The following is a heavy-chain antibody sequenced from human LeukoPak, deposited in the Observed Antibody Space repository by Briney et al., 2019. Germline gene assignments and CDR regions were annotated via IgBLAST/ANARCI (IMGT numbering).Heavy chain of an antibody. D-gene: IGHD6-13*01. CDR2: ISYDGSNK. CDR1: GFTFSSYA. Sequence: GGSLRLSCAASGFTFSSYAMHWVRQAPGKGLEWVAVISYDGSNKYYADSVKGRFTISRDNSKNTLYLQMNSLRAEDTAVYYCARVIAADRAFDPWGQGTLVTVSS. V-gene: IGHV3-30-3*01. J-gene: IGHJ5*02. CDR3: ARVIAADRAFDP.